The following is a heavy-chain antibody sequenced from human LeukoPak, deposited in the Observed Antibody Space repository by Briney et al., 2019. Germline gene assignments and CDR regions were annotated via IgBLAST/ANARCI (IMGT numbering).Heavy chain of an antibody. D-gene: IGHD6-13*01. CDR2: ISAYNGNT. CDR3: ARGRAAAGTYYYYYMDV. J-gene: IGHJ6*03. V-gene: IGHV1-18*01. CDR1: GYTFTSYG. Sequence: ASVKVSCKASGYTFTSYGISWVRQAPGQGLEWMGWISAYNGNTNYAQKLQGRVTMTTDTSTSTAYMELRSLRSDDTAVYYCARGRAAAGTYYYYYMDVWSQGTLVTVSS.